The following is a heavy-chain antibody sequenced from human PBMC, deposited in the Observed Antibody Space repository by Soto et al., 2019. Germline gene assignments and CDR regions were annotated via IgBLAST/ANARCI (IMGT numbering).Heavy chain of an antibody. CDR2: ISYDEINK. J-gene: IGHJ4*02. CDR1: GFTFSSYG. CDR3: AKSVYNWNDGFFDY. Sequence: QVQLVESGGGVVQPGRSLRLSCAASGFTFSSYGMHWVRQAPGKGLEGVAIISYDEINKYYADSVKGRFTISRDNSKNTLDLQMKSLRAEDTAVYYCAKSVYNWNDGFFDYWGQGTLVTVSS. D-gene: IGHD1-1*01. V-gene: IGHV3-30*18.